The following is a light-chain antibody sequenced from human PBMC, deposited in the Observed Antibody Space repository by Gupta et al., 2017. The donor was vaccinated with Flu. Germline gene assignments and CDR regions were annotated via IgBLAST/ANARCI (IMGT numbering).Light chain of an antibody. V-gene: IGLV1-40*01. CDR3: QSYDISLSASV. J-gene: IGLJ3*02. CDR2: GDR. CDR1: SSNIGAGSD. Sequence: QSVLTQPPSVSGARGQRVTISCTWRSSNIGAGSDVHWYQQLPGTAPKLLIYGDRYRPSGVPDRFSGSKSGTSASLAITGLQAEDEADYYCQSYDISLSASVFGGGTRLTVL.